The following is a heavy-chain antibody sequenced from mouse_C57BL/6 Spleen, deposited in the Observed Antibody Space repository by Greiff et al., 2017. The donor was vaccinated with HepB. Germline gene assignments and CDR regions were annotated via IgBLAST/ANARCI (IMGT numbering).Heavy chain of an antibody. Sequence: EVQLQQSGPELVKPGASVKISCKASGYTFTDYYMNWVKQSHGKSLEWIGDINPNNGGTSYNQKFKGKATLTVDKSSSTAYMELRSLTSEDSAVYYCARWDCDYWGQGTTLTVSS. J-gene: IGHJ2*01. CDR1: GYTFTDYY. CDR2: INPNNGGT. V-gene: IGHV1-26*01. CDR3: ARWDCDY.